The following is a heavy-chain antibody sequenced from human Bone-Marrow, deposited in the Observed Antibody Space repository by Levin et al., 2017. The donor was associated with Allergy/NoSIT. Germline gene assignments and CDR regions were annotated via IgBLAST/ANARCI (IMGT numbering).Heavy chain of an antibody. CDR3: AKDADSVTVAGYFDS. CDR1: GFTFDEYT. Sequence: GESLKISCAASGFTFDEYTMHWLRQIPGKGLEWLSLISWEGSQTYYSESLKGRFTISRDNSKNSLYLQMRSLTSEDTALYYCAKDADSVTVAGYFDSWGQGTLVTVSS. V-gene: IGHV3-43*01. CDR2: ISWEGSQT. J-gene: IGHJ4*02. D-gene: IGHD6-19*01.